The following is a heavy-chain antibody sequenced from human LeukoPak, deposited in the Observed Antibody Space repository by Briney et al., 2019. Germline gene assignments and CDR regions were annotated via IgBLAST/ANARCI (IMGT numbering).Heavy chain of an antibody. CDR3: ARKRMNDAFHI. Sequence: PGGSLRLSCAASGFTFSSYSMNWVRQAPGKGLEWVSSISSSSSYIYYADSVKGRFTISRDNAKNSLYRQMNSLRAEDTAVYYCARKRMNDAFHIWGQGTRVTVSS. J-gene: IGHJ3*02. CDR1: GFTFSSYS. D-gene: IGHD2-15*01. V-gene: IGHV3-21*01. CDR2: ISSSSSYI.